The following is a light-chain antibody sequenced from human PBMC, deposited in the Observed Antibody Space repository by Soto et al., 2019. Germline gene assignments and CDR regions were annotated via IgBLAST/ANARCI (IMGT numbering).Light chain of an antibody. V-gene: IGKV3-20*01. Sequence: IVLTQSPATLSFSPGERSTLSCRASQSVSSYLAWYQQKPGQAPSLLIYGASNRATGIPDRFSGSGSGTDFTLTISRLEPEDFAVYYCQQYGSSGTFGQGTKVDIK. CDR3: QQYGSSGT. CDR1: QSVSSY. CDR2: GAS. J-gene: IGKJ1*01.